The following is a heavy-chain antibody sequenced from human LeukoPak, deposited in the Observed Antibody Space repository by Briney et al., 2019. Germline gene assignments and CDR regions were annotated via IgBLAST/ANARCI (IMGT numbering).Heavy chain of an antibody. D-gene: IGHD2-15*01. CDR3: AHTGYGGKRIDY. CDR2: ISSSSSYI. CDR1: GFTFSSYA. V-gene: IGHV3-21*01. Sequence: GGSLRLSCAASGFTFSSYAMRWVRQAPGKGLEWVSSISSSSSYIYYADSVKGRFTISRDNAKNSLYLQINSLRAEDTAVYYCAHTGYGGKRIDYWGQGTLVTVSS. J-gene: IGHJ4*02.